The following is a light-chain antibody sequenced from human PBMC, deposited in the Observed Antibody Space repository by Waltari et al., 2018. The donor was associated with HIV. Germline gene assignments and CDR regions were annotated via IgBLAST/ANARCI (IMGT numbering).Light chain of an antibody. CDR2: EVS. CDR1: QNIGRS. Sequence: IQMTQSPSYVSESVGGGVSSSCRASQNIGRSLAWYQLKPGKAPKLVVYEVSRLNDGVPARFHGTGSRSNFTLDINNLQSEDFATYVCQQATTFPHTFG. J-gene: IGKJ2*01. V-gene: IGKV1-12*01. CDR3: QQATTFPHT.